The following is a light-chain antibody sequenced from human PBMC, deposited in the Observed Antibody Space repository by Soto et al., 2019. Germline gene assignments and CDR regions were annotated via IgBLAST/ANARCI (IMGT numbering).Light chain of an antibody. CDR3: QQYNQWPLT. V-gene: IGKV3-15*01. CDR1: QSINTN. J-gene: IGKJ4*01. Sequence: EIVMTQSPATLSVSPGERATLSCRASQSINTNLAWYQQKRGQAPRPLIYGASTRATDIPARFSGSGSGTEFTLTISSLQSEDFAVYHCQQYNQWPLTFGGGAKVEIK. CDR2: GAS.